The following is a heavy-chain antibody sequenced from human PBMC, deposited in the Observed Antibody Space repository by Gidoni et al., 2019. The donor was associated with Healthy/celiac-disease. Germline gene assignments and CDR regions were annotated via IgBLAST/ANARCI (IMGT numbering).Heavy chain of an antibody. J-gene: IGHJ6*02. CDR3: ARDWEDDYYGMDV. Sequence: QVQLVESGGGVVQPGRSLRLSCEASGFTFSSYAMHWVRQAPGKGLEWVAVISYDGSNKYYADSVKGRFTISRDNSKNTLYLQMNSLRAEDTAVYYCARDWEDDYYGMDVWGQGTTVTVSS. CDR1: GFTFSSYA. CDR2: ISYDGSNK. D-gene: IGHD1-26*01. V-gene: IGHV3-30-3*01.